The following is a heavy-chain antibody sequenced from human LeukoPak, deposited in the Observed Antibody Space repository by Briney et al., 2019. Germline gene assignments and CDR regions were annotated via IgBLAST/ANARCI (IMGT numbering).Heavy chain of an antibody. Sequence: ASVKVSCKASGYTFTSYDINWVRQATGQGLEWMGWMNPNSGNTGYAQKFQGRVTMTRNTSISTAYMELSSLRSENTAVYYCARELGYCSSTSCYFDYWGQGTLVTVSS. D-gene: IGHD2-2*01. CDR1: GYTFTSYD. V-gene: IGHV1-8*01. CDR2: MNPNSGNT. CDR3: ARELGYCSSTSCYFDY. J-gene: IGHJ4*02.